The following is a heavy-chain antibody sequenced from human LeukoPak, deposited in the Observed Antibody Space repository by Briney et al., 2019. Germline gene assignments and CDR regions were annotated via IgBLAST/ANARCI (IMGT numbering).Heavy chain of an antibody. V-gene: IGHV1-46*01. CDR3: ARELRGLDTANLYYFDY. CDR1: GYTFTSYY. D-gene: IGHD5-18*01. CDR2: INPSGGST. Sequence: ASVKVSCKASGYTFTSYYMHWVRQAPGQGREWMGIINPSGGSTSYAQKFQGSVTMTRDTSTSTVYMELSSLRSEDTAVYYCARELRGLDTANLYYFDYWGQGTLVTVSS. J-gene: IGHJ4*02.